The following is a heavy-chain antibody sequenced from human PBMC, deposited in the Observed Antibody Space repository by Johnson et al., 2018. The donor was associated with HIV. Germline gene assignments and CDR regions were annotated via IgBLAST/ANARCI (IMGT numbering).Heavy chain of an antibody. V-gene: IGHV3-9*01. CDR3: ARDFVAFGECTAFDI. J-gene: IGHJ3*02. CDR2: ITWNDGGK. CDR1: GFTFDDYA. D-gene: IGHD3-10*01. Sequence: QLVESGGGLVQPGRSLRLSCAASGFTFDDYAMHWVRQAPGKGLAWVSGITWNDGGKGYADPTKGRFTISRDNARNSLYLQMNRLRAEDTALYYCARDFVAFGECTAFDIWGQGTRVTVSS.